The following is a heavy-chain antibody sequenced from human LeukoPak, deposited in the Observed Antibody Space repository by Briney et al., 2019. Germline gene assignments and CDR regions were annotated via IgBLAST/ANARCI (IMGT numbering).Heavy chain of an antibody. CDR3: VRDRGDYSGDPGYFDF. D-gene: IGHD4-23*01. CDR2: ISGSGGST. CDR1: GFTFSSYA. J-gene: IGHJ4*02. V-gene: IGHV3-23*01. Sequence: TGGSLRLSCAASGFTFSSYAMSWVRQAPGKGLEWVSAISGSGGSTYYADSVKGRFTISRDNSKNTLYLQMNSLRAEDTAVYYCVRDRGDYSGDPGYFDFWGQGIQVTASS.